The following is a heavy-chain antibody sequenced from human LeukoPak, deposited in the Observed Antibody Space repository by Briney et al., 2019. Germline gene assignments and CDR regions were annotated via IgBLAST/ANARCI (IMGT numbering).Heavy chain of an antibody. D-gene: IGHD3-10*01. CDR3: ARDQLLWFGAQSYYYMDV. V-gene: IGHV3-21*01. CDR1: GFTFSSYS. J-gene: IGHJ6*03. CDR2: ISRSRSYI. Sequence: GGSLRLSCAASGFTFSSYSMNWVRQAPGKGREWVSSISRSRSYIYYADSVKGRFTISRDNAKNSLYLQMNSLRAEDTAVYYCARDQLLWFGAQSYYYMDVWGKGTTVTVSS.